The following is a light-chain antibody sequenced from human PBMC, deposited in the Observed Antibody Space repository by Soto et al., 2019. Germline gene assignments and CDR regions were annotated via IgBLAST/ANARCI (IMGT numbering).Light chain of an antibody. CDR3: QHSYSTPFT. Sequence: DIQMTQSPSSLSASVGDRVTITCRASQSISSYLNWYQQKPGKAPKLLIYAASSLQSGVPSRFSGSGSGTDFTLTISSLQPEDFATYYCQHSYSTPFTFGPGTKSGYQT. CDR2: AAS. CDR1: QSISSY. V-gene: IGKV1-39*01. J-gene: IGKJ3*01.